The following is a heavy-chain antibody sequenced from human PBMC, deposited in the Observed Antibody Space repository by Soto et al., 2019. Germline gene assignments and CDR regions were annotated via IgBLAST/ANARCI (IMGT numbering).Heavy chain of an antibody. CDR3: ARDGSSGGRCYYVWFSFDP. D-gene: IGHD2-15*01. CDR2: VSAYNGNT. J-gene: IGHJ5*02. Sequence: ASVKVSCKASGYTFTSYGISWVRQAPGQGLEWMGWVSAYNGNTNYAQKLQGRVTMTTDTSTSTAYMELRSLRSDDTAVYYCARDGSSGGRCYYVWFSFDPWGQGTLVTVSS. V-gene: IGHV1-18*04. CDR1: GYTFTSYG.